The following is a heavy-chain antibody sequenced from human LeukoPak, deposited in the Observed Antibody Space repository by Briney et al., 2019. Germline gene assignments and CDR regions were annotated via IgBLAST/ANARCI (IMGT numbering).Heavy chain of an antibody. CDR3: ARDHFDPLGTFDY. Sequence: SVKVSCKASGGTFSSYAISWVRQAPGQGLEWMGGIIPIFGTANYAQKFQGRVTMTTDTSTSTAYMELRSLRSDDTAVYYCARDHFDPLGTFDYWGQGTLVTVSS. CDR1: GGTFSSYA. J-gene: IGHJ4*02. CDR2: IIPIFGTA. V-gene: IGHV1-69*05. D-gene: IGHD3-9*01.